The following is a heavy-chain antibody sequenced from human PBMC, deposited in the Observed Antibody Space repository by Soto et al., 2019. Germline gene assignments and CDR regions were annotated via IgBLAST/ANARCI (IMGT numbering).Heavy chain of an antibody. D-gene: IGHD3-22*01. Sequence: GASVKVSCKASGGTFSSYTISWVRQAPGQGLEWMGRIIPILGIANYAQKFQGRVTITADKSTSTAYMELSSLRSEDTAVYYCAREDVSNGYYLAYFYYCGQEALVTVSA. V-gene: IGHV1-69*04. CDR3: AREDVSNGYYLAYFYY. J-gene: IGHJ4*02. CDR2: IIPILGIA. CDR1: GGTFSSYT.